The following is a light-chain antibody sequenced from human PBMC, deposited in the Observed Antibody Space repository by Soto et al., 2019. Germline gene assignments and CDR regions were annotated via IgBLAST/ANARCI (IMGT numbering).Light chain of an antibody. Sequence: EIVLPQSPGTLSLSPRERATLSCRASQSVSSSFLSWYQQKPGQAPRLRIYGASGRATGIPDRFSGSGSGTDFTLTISSLEPEDFAVYYCQQYGSAPRTFGQGTKV. CDR2: GAS. CDR3: QQYGSAPRT. J-gene: IGKJ1*01. CDR1: QSVSSSF. V-gene: IGKV3-20*01.